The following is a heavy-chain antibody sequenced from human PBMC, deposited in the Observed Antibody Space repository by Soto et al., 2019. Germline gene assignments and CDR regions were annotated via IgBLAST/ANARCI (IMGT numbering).Heavy chain of an antibody. D-gene: IGHD3-3*01. J-gene: IGHJ4*02. V-gene: IGHV3-7*02. CDR1: GFNLYSDL. CDR3: ARVTYYDFWSGYSPYAY. Sequence: GAPRLSCGRSGFNLYSDLVSRVPQAPVKVLEWVANIKQDGSEKYYVDSVKGRFTISRDNAKNSLYLQMNSLRAEDTAVYYCARVTYYDFWSGYSPYAYWGQGTLVTVSS. CDR2: IKQDGSEK.